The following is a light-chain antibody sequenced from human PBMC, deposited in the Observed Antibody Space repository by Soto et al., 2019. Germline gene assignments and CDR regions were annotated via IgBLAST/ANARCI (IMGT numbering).Light chain of an antibody. CDR3: QQSHITPFT. CDR1: QTITNY. Sequence: DIQMTQSPSSLSASVGDRVTITCRASQTITNYLNWYQHKPGKAPKLLIYAASSLQSGVPSRFSGSGSGTDFTLTISSVQPEDFATYFCQQSHITPFTFGPGTKVDIK. J-gene: IGKJ3*01. CDR2: AAS. V-gene: IGKV1-39*01.